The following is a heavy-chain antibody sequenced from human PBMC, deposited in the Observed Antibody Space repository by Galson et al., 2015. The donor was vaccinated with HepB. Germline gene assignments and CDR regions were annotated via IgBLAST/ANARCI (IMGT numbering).Heavy chain of an antibody. J-gene: IGHJ6*02. CDR1: GDSVSSNSAA. V-gene: IGHV6-1*01. CDR2: AYYRSKWYN. Sequence: CAISGDSVSSNSAAWNWIRQSPSRGLEGLGRAYYRSKWYNDYAVSVKSRITINPATSKNQFSLHLNSVTPEDTAVFYCARVGYGPTSGMAVWGQGPPVPVSS. CDR3: ARVGYGPTSGMAV. D-gene: IGHD5-12*01.